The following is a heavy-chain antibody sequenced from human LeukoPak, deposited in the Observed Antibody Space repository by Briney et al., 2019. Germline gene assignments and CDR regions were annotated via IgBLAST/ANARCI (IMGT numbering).Heavy chain of an antibody. J-gene: IGHJ6*02. CDR1: GFTFSSYA. D-gene: IGHD3-9*01. CDR2: ISYDGSNK. CDR3: ARAHDVLRYFDWFGYYGMDV. V-gene: IGHV3-30-3*01. Sequence: PGGSLRLSCAASGFTFSSYAMHWVRQAPGKGLEWVAVISYDGSNKYYADSVKGRFTISRDNSKNTLYLQMNSLRAEDTAVYYYARAHDVLRYFDWFGYYGMDVWGQGTTVTVSS.